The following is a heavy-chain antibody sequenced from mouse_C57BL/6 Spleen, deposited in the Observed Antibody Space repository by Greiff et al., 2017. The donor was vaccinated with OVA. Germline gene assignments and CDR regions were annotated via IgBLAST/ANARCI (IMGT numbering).Heavy chain of an antibody. CDR3: ARPSGSCGGDAMDY. CDR1: GYTFTSYW. D-gene: IGHD3-1*01. V-gene: IGHV1-52*01. CDR2: IDPSDSET. Sequence: QVQLQQPGAELVRPGSSVKLSCKASGYTFTSYWMHWVKQRPIQGLEWIGNIDPSDSETHYNQKFKDKATLTVDKSSSTAYMQLSSLTSEDSAVYYCARPSGSCGGDAMDYWGQGTSVTVSS. J-gene: IGHJ4*01.